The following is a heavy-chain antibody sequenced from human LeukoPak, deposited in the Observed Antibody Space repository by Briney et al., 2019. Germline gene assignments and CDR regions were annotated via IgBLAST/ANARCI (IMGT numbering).Heavy chain of an antibody. J-gene: IGHJ6*02. CDR1: GFTFSSYG. D-gene: IGHD2-15*01. V-gene: IGHV3-30*18. Sequence: GGSLRLSCAASGFTFSSYGMHWVRQAPGKGLEWVAVISYDGSNKYYADSVKGRFTISRDNSKDTLYLQMNSLRAEDTAVYYCAKGVLGYCSGGSCYYYGMDVWGQGTTVTVSS. CDR2: ISYDGSNK. CDR3: AKGVLGYCSGGSCYYYGMDV.